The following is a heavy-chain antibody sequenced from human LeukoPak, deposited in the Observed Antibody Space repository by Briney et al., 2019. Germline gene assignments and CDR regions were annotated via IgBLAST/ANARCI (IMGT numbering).Heavy chain of an antibody. D-gene: IGHD6-13*01. J-gene: IGHJ6*02. V-gene: IGHV3-30-3*01. CDR1: GFTFSSYA. CDR3: ARDVVGSSNNGMDV. CDR2: ISYDGSNK. Sequence: GGSLRLSWAASGFTFSSYAMHWVRQAPGKVLEWVAVISYDGSNKYYADSVKGRFTISRDNSRNTLYLQMNSLRAEDTAVYYCARDVVGSSNNGMDVWGQGTTVTVSS.